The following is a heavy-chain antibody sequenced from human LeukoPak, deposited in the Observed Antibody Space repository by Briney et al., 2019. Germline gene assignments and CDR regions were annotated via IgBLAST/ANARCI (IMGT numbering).Heavy chain of an antibody. CDR3: ARQGVATAIDY. CDR2: ISASGNT. V-gene: IGHV4-4*07. J-gene: IGHJ4*02. D-gene: IGHD2-21*02. Sequence: SETLSLTCTVSGGSISSYYWSWIRQPAGKGLEWIGRISASGNTNYNPSLKSRVTMSVDTSKNLFALKLSSVTAADTAVYYCARQGVATAIDYWGQGILVTVSS. CDR1: GGSISSYY.